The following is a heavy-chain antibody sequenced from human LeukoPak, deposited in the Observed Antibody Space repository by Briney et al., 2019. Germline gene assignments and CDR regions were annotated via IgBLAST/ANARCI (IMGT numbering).Heavy chain of an antibody. CDR3: ARDGGFCSTTTCSEGHAFDI. Sequence: GASVRVSCKASGYNFNDYYMHWVRQAPGQGLEWMGWISTNTGGTKYAQKIQGRVTMTRDTSISTVYMELSRLRSDDTAVYYCARDGGFCSTTTCSEGHAFDIWGQGTMVTVSS. CDR2: ISTNTGGT. CDR1: GYNFNDYY. J-gene: IGHJ3*02. V-gene: IGHV1-2*02. D-gene: IGHD2-2*01.